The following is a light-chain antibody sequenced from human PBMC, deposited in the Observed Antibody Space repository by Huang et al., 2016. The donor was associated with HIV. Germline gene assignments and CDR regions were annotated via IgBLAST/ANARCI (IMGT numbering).Light chain of an antibody. Sequence: DIQMTQSPSSLSASVGDTVIITCRASQNTSKYLNWYQQVTGRAPKLLIYGTSNLQRGVSLMRFSGRASGTDFTLTITSLQPEDAATYFCQQSYGIPRTFGLGT. V-gene: IGKV1-39*01. J-gene: IGKJ2*01. CDR2: GTS. CDR1: QNTSKY. CDR3: QQSYGIPRT.